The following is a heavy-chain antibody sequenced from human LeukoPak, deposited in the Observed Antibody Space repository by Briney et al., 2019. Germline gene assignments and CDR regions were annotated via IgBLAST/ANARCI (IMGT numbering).Heavy chain of an antibody. V-gene: IGHV3-33*01. CDR3: AREGGCSSAKCPFDY. Sequence: PGGALRLSCAASGFTLSDYGIHWGRQAPGQGPGGVAVIWYDGNNKYYSDSVKGRFTLPRDNSKNMMYLQMNSLRAEDTAVYYCAREGGCSSAKCPFDYWGQGTLVTVPS. CDR2: IWYDGNNK. J-gene: IGHJ4*02. D-gene: IGHD2-2*01. CDR1: GFTLSDYG.